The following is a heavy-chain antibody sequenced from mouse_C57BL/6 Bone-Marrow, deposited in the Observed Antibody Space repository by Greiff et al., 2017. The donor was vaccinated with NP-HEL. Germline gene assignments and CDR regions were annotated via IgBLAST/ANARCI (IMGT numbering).Heavy chain of an antibody. J-gene: IGHJ2*01. CDR3: ARQERVDY. V-gene: IGHV5-6*01. CDR1: GFTFSSYG. CDR2: ISSGGSYT. Sequence: EVNVVESGGDLVKPGGSLKLSCAASGFTFSSYGMSWVRQTPDKRLEWVATISSGGSYTYYPDSVKGRFTISRDNAKNTLYLQMSSLKSEDTAMYYCARQERVDYWGQGTTLTVSS.